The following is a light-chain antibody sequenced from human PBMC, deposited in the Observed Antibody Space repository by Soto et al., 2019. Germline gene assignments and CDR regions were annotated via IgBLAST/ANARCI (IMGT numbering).Light chain of an antibody. V-gene: IGKV3-20*01. CDR3: QQSYSSWAT. Sequence: EIVLTQSPGTLSLSPGERATLSCRASQSVSSSYLAWYQQKPGQAPRLLIYGASSRATGIPDRFSGSGSGTDFTLTISRLEPEDFASYCCQQSYSSWATFGGGTKVEIQ. J-gene: IGKJ4*01. CDR1: QSVSSSY. CDR2: GAS.